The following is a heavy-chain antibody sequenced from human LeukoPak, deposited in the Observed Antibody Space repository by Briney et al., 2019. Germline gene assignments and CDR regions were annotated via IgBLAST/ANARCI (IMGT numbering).Heavy chain of an antibody. V-gene: IGHV4-4*07. CDR3: ARYGSGSSTRTYFDY. CDR2: IYTSGST. J-gene: IGHJ4*02. D-gene: IGHD3-10*01. CDR1: GGSISSYY. Sequence: SETLSLTCTVSGGSISSYYWSWIRQPAGKGLEWIGRIYTSGSTNYNPSLKSRVTMSVDTSKNQFSLKLSSVTAVDTAVYYCARYGSGSSTRTYFDYWGQGTLVTVSS.